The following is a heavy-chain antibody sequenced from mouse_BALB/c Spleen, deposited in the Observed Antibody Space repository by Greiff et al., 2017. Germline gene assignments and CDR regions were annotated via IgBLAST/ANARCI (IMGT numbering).Heavy chain of an antibody. CDR1: GYTFTSYV. J-gene: IGHJ4*01. D-gene: IGHD2-4*01. V-gene: IGHV1-14*01. Sequence: VQLKESGPELVKPGASVKMSCKASGYTFTSYVMHWVKQKPGQGLEWIGYINPYNDGTKYNEKFKGKATLTSDKSSSTAYMEHSSLTSEDSAVYYCATYYDYGNYYAMDYWGQGTSVTVSS. CDR2: INPYNDGT. CDR3: ATYYDYGNYYAMDY.